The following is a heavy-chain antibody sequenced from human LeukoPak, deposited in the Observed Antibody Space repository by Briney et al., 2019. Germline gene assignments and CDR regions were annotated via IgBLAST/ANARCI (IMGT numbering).Heavy chain of an antibody. CDR2: ISAYNGNT. D-gene: IGHD3-22*01. CDR3: ARDSSSGYYSYYFDY. Sequence: ASVKVSCKASGYTFTSYGISWVRQAPGQGLEWMGWISAYNGNTNYPQKLQGRVTMTTDTSTRTAYMEMRSLRSDDTAVYYCARDSSSGYYSYYFDYWGQGTLVTVSS. V-gene: IGHV1-18*01. CDR1: GYTFTSYG. J-gene: IGHJ4*02.